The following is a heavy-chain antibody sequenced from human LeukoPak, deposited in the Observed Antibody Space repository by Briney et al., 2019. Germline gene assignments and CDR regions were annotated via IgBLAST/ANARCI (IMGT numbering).Heavy chain of an antibody. J-gene: IGHJ4*02. Sequence: GGSLRLSCAASEFTVSSNYMSWVRQAPGKGLEWVSVIYSGVSTYYADSVKGRFTISRHNSKNTLYLQMNSLRGEDTAVYYCATIGGDYVSFDNWGQGTLVTVTS. CDR1: EFTVSSNY. V-gene: IGHV3-53*04. CDR2: IYSGVST. D-gene: IGHD4-17*01. CDR3: ATIGGDYVSFDN.